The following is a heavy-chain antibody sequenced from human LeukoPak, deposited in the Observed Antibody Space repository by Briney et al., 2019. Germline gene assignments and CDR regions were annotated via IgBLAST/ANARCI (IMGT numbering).Heavy chain of an antibody. J-gene: IGHJ4*02. D-gene: IGHD3-22*01. CDR1: GGSISSSSYY. Sequence: SETLSLTCIVSGGSISSSSYYWGWIRQPPGKGLEWIGSIYYSGSTYYNPSLKSRVTISVDTSKNQFSLKLSSVTAADTAVYYCARGKMWYYYDSSGYYYPFDYWGQGTLVTVSS. CDR2: IYYSGST. V-gene: IGHV4-39*07. CDR3: ARGKMWYYYDSSGYYYPFDY.